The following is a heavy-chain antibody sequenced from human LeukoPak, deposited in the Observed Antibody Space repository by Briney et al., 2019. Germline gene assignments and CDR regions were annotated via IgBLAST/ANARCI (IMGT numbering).Heavy chain of an antibody. CDR1: GFTPGDYG. CDR3: ARAKDWSRTTCPFDI. J-gene: IGHJ3*02. D-gene: IGHD2-2*01. CDR2: INWNSGST. V-gene: IGHV3-20*04. Sequence: GGCLRLSCAASGFTPGDYGVSWVSQVPGKGLGWVSGINWNSGSTCSADAVKGRFTISRDNDRSSLYLQLNSLRAEDTALYFCARAKDWSRTTCPFDIWGQGTMVTVSS.